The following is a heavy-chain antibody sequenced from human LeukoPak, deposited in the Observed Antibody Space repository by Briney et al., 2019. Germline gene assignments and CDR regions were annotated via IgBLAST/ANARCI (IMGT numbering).Heavy chain of an antibody. J-gene: IGHJ5*02. D-gene: IGHD2-15*01. Sequence: PSETLSLTCTVSDGSISSYYWSWIRQPPGKGLEWIGYIYYSGSTNYNPSLKSRVTISVDTSKNQFPLKLSSVTAADTAVYYCAREMNLGYCSGGSCYNWFDPWGQGTLVTVSS. CDR1: DGSISSYY. CDR2: IYYSGST. V-gene: IGHV4-59*01. CDR3: AREMNLGYCSGGSCYNWFDP.